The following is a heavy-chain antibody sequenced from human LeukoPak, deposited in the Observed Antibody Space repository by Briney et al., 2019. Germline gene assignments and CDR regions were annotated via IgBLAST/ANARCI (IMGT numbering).Heavy chain of an antibody. CDR3: AGSGGLANQGAVFDY. D-gene: IGHD3-10*01. CDR2: IYYSGSI. V-gene: IGHV4-59*11. CDR1: GDSITNHY. J-gene: IGHJ4*02. Sequence: SETLSLTCIVSGDSITNHYWSLIRRPPGKGLEWIGYIYYSGSINYNPFLKSRVTISVDTSRNQFSMKLKYVTAADTAVYYCAGSGGLANQGAVFDYWGQGTLVTVSS.